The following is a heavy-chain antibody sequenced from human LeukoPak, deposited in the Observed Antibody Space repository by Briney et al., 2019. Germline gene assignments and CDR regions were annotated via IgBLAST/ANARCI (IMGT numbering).Heavy chain of an antibody. D-gene: IGHD3-10*01. V-gene: IGHV3-21*01. J-gene: IGHJ5*02. Sequence: PGGSLRLSCAASGFTFSSYSMNWVRQAPGKGLEWVSSISSSSSYIYYADSVKGRFTISRDNPKNSLYLQMNSLRAEDTAVYYCARRRELLWFGELEEFDPWGQGTLVTVSS. CDR1: GFTFSSYS. CDR2: ISSSSSYI. CDR3: ARRRELLWFGELEEFDP.